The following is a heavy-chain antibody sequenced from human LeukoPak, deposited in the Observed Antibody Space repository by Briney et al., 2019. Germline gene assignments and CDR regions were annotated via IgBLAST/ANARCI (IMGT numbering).Heavy chain of an antibody. Sequence: SEALTLTCTVSGGTISSCYWSGIRQPPGKGLEWIGYIYYSGSTNYNPSLKSRVTISVDTSQNQFSLKLSSVTAADTAVYYCARQYSYGYYFDYWGPGTLVTVSS. CDR2: IYYSGST. CDR1: GGTISSCY. V-gene: IGHV4-59*01. J-gene: IGHJ4*02. D-gene: IGHD5-18*01. CDR3: ARQYSYGYYFDY.